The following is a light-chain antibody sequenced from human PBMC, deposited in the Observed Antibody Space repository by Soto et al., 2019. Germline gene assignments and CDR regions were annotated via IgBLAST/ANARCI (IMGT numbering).Light chain of an antibody. Sequence: EIVLTQSPGTLSLSPGERATLSCRASQSVSSSYLAWYQQKPGQAPRLLIYGASSRATGIPDRLSGSGSGTDFTITISRLEPEGFAVYYCQQYGSSPYTFGQGNKLEIK. CDR2: GAS. V-gene: IGKV3-20*01. J-gene: IGKJ2*01. CDR1: QSVSSSY. CDR3: QQYGSSPYT.